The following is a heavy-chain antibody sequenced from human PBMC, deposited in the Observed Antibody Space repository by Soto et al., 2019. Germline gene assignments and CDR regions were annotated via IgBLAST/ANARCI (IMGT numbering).Heavy chain of an antibody. J-gene: IGHJ6*02. CDR1: GGSVSNSNW. Sequence: PWETLSLTCAVSGGSVSNSNWWSWVRQTPGKGLEWIGESYHSGSTNYNPSLKNRVTMSVDKSKNQFSLRLSSVTAADTAVYYCARGSSSSYSQYYGMDVWGQGTSVTVSS. CDR3: ARGSSSSYSQYYGMDV. V-gene: IGHV4-4*02. CDR2: SYHSGST. D-gene: IGHD6-6*01.